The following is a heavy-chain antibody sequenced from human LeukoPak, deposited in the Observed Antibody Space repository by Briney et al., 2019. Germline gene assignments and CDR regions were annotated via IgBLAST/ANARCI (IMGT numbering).Heavy chain of an antibody. J-gene: IGHJ4*02. Sequence: GGSLRLSCGASVLTYQCLGMGLVRQAPGKGLEWVSGINWNGGSTGYADSVKGRFTISRDNAKNSLYLQMNSLRAEYTAVYRYSSIGNWGELVDYWGQGTLVTVSS. CDR1: VLTYQCLG. CDR3: SSIGNWGELVDY. D-gene: IGHD3-16*01. V-gene: IGHV3-20*01. CDR2: INWNGGST.